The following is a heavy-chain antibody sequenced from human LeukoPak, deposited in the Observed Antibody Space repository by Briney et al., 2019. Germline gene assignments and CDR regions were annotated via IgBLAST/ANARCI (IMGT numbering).Heavy chain of an antibody. CDR2: ISAYNGNT. D-gene: IGHD6-19*01. V-gene: IGHV1-18*01. Sequence: ASVKVSCKASGGTFSSYAISWVRQAPGQGLEWMGWISAYNGNTNYAQKLQGRVTMTTDTSTSTAYMELRSLRSDDTAVYYCARQYSSGGGDYWGQGTLVTVSS. J-gene: IGHJ4*02. CDR3: ARQYSSGGGDY. CDR1: GGTFSSYA.